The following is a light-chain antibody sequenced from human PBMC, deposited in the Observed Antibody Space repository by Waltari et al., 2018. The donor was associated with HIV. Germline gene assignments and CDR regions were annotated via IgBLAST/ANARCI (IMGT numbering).Light chain of an antibody. J-gene: IGLJ1*01. CDR2: DVR. V-gene: IGLV2-14*03. CDR1: HSEIGGYNS. CDR3: NSYTSGSTLV. Sequence: QSALTQPASVSGSPGQSITISCTGTHSEIGGYNSVSWYQQHPDKAPTLLIYDVRKRPAGTSNRFSGSKSGNTASRTISRLQTEDEADYYCNSYTSGSTLVFGTGTRVT.